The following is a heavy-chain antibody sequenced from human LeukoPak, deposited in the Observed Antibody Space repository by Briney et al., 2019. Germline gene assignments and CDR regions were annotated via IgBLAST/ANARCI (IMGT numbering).Heavy chain of an antibody. V-gene: IGHV4-4*07. CDR3: ARGLGLDP. J-gene: IGHJ5*02. CDR2: INPSGST. CDR1: GGSISNYY. Sequence: SETLPLTCTVSGGSISNYYWSWIRQPAGKGLEWIGRINPSGSTNYNPSLKTRVTMSVDTSKTQFSLKVRSVTAADTAVYYCARGLGLDPWGQGTLVTVSS.